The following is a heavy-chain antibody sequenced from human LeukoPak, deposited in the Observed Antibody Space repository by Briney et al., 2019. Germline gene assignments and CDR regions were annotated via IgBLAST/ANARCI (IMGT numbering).Heavy chain of an antibody. V-gene: IGHV3-74*01. D-gene: IGHD3-10*01. CDR2: INSDGSST. CDR3: ARDAPQGSGDDAFDI. J-gene: IGHJ3*02. CDR1: GFTFSSYW. Sequence: PGGSLSLSCAASGFTFSSYWMHWVRQAPGKGLVWVSRINSDGSSTSYADSVKGRFTISRDNAKNTLYLQMNSLRAEDTAVYYCARDAPQGSGDDAFDIWGQGTMVTVSS.